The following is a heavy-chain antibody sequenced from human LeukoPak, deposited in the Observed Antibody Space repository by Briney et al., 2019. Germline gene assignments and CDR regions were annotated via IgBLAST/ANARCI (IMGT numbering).Heavy chain of an antibody. D-gene: IGHD3-3*01. V-gene: IGHV4-31*03. CDR2: MYYLGTT. CDR3: ARAVNDFWSGFSYYFDY. Sequence: PSETLSLTCTVSGGSISSGGYYWSWIRQHPGKGLEWIGYMYYLGTTYYNPSLKSRVTISVDTSKNQLSLELSSVTGADTGVYYCARAVNDFWSGFSYYFDYWGQGTLVTVSS. J-gene: IGHJ4*02. CDR1: GGSISSGGYY.